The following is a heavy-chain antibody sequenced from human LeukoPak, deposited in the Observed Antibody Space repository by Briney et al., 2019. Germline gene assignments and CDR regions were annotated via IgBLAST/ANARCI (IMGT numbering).Heavy chain of an antibody. CDR2: IYYRGST. D-gene: IGHD4-23*01. V-gene: IGHV4-59*01. Sequence: KASETLSLTCTVSGGSISSYYWSWIRQPPGKGLEWIGYIYYRGSTNYNPSLKSRLTMSVDTSKSQFSLKLSSVTAADTAVYYCARDYGGKFDYWGQGTLVTVSS. CDR1: GGSISSYY. CDR3: ARDYGGKFDY. J-gene: IGHJ4*02.